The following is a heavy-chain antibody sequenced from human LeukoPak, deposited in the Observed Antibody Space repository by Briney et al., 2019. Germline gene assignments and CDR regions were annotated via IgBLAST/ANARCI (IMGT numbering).Heavy chain of an antibody. CDR2: ISDTGDST. V-gene: IGHV3-23*01. CDR1: GFTFSSHW. Sequence: PGGSLRLSCAASGFTFSSHWMSWVRQAPGRGLEWVSAISDTGDSTYYADSVKGRFTVSRDNSKNTLYLQMNSLRAEDTAVYYCAKKMTITGWLYYFDYWGQGTLVTVSS. D-gene: IGHD5-24*01. CDR3: AKKMTITGWLYYFDY. J-gene: IGHJ4*02.